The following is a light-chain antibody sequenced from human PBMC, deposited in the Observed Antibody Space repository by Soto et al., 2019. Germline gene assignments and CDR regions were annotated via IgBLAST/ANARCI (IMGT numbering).Light chain of an antibody. CDR3: SSYAGINNVI. Sequence: QSVLTQPPSVSGAPGQRVTISCTGSSSNIGAGYDVHWYQQLPGTAPKLLIYGNSNRPSGVPDRFSGSKSGTSASLAITGLQAEDEADYYCSSYAGINNVIFGAGTKLTVL. CDR2: GNS. CDR1: SSNIGAGYD. V-gene: IGLV1-40*01. J-gene: IGLJ1*01.